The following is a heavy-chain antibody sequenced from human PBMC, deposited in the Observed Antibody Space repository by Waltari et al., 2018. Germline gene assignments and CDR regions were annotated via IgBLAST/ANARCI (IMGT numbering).Heavy chain of an antibody. CDR3: ARGRYVPGP. D-gene: IGHD3-10*02. J-gene: IGHJ5*02. Sequence: EVQLVESGGGLVQTGGSLRVHLAAAGLPFSSFSMTWVRQAPGKGVEGVAKIKEDGTEKKYVDSVKGRFTISRDNAKNSLYLEMNSLRVEDTAVYYCARGRYVPGPWGQGTLVTVSS. CDR2: IKEDGTEK. V-gene: IGHV3-7*03. CDR1: GLPFSSFS.